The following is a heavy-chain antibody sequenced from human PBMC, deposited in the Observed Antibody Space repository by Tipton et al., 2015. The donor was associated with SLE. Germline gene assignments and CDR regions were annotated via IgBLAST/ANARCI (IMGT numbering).Heavy chain of an antibody. D-gene: IGHD2-15*01. CDR1: GGSINAYY. CDR3: AREGVVAASFDI. V-gene: IGHV4-59*01. Sequence: TLSLTCSVSGGSINAYYWSWIRQPPGKGLEWIGYIYYSGSTNYNPSLKSRVTISVDTSKNQFSLKLSSVTAADTAVYYCAREGVVAASFDIWGQGTMVTVSS. J-gene: IGHJ3*02. CDR2: IYYSGST.